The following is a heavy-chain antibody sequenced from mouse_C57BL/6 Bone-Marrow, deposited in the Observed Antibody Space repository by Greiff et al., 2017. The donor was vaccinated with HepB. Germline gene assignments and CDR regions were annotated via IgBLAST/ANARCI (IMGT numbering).Heavy chain of an antibody. V-gene: IGHV5-17*01. D-gene: IGHD1-1*01. J-gene: IGHJ2*01. Sequence: EVKVVESGGGLVKPGGSLKLSCAASGFTFSDYGMHWVRQAPEKGLEWVAYISSGSSTIYYADTVKGRFTISRDNAKNTLFLQMTSLRSEDTAMYYCAREGNYGSSYGYFDYWGQGTTLTVSS. CDR1: GFTFSDYG. CDR2: ISSGSSTI. CDR3: AREGNYGSSYGYFDY.